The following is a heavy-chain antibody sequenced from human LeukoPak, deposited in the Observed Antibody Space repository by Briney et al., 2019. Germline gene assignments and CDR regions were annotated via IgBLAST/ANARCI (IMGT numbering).Heavy chain of an antibody. CDR3: ARGLSAYYYDSKDWFDP. CDR2: INPNSGGT. V-gene: IGHV1-2*02. D-gene: IGHD3-22*01. Sequence: GASVKVSCKASGYTFTGYYMHWLRQAPGQGLEWMGLINPNSGGTNYAQKFQGRVTMTRDTSISTAYMELSRLRSDDTAVYYCARGLSAYYYDSKDWFDPWGQGTLVTVSS. CDR1: GYTFTGYY. J-gene: IGHJ5*02.